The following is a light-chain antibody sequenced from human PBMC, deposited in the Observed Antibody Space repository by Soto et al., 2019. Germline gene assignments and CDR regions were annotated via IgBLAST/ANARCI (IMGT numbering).Light chain of an antibody. CDR1: QTVASNN. CDR2: DAS. V-gene: IGKV3D-20*01. J-gene: IGKJ4*01. Sequence: EIVLTQSPALLSASPGQRATLSCAASQTVASNNLAWYQLKPGLAPRLLIFDASYRATGIPDRFSGSVSGTVFTLTISRLEPEDSAVYYCQQFGTSPRTFGGGTQVEIK. CDR3: QQFGTSPRT.